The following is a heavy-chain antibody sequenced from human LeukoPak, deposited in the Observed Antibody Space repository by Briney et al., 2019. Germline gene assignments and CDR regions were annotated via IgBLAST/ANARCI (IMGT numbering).Heavy chain of an antibody. CDR1: GGSISTYY. V-gene: IGHV4-59*01. CDR3: ARAGTGDCFDY. CDR2: IYYSGST. J-gene: IGHJ4*02. D-gene: IGHD2-21*02. Sequence: SETLSLTCTLSGGSISTYYWSWIRQPPGKGLEWIGYIYYSGSTNNNPSLKSRVTISVDTSKNQFSLKLSSVTAADTAVYYCARAGTGDCFDYWGQGTLVTVSS.